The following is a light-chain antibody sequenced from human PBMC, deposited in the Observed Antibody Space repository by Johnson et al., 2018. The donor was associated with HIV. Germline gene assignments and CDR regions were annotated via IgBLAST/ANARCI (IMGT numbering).Light chain of an antibody. CDR2: DNN. Sequence: QSVLTQPPSVSAAPGQKVTNSCSGGSSNIVNNYVSWYQQFPGTAPKLLIYDNNKRPSGIPDRFSASKSGTSATLVITGLQTGDEADYYCGAWDSSLSAHFVFGTGTKVTVL. V-gene: IGLV1-51*01. CDR1: SSNIVNNY. J-gene: IGLJ1*01. CDR3: GAWDSSLSAHFV.